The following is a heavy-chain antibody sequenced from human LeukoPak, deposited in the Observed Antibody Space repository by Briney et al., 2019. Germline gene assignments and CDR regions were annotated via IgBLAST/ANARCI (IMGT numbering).Heavy chain of an antibody. D-gene: IGHD6-13*01. CDR1: GFTFSDYY. V-gene: IGHV3-11*01. CDR3: ARVGKVIAAAAGQNYYYYYMDV. Sequence: GGSLRLSCAASGFTFSDYYMSWIRQAPGKGLEWVSYISSSGSTIYYADSVKGRFTISRDNAKNSLYLQMNSLRAEDTAVYYCARVGKVIAAAAGQNYYYYYMDVWGKGTTVTVSS. J-gene: IGHJ6*03. CDR2: ISSSGSTI.